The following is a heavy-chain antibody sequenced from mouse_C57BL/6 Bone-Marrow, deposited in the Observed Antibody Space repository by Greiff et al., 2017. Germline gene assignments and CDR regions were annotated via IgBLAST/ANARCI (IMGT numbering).Heavy chain of an antibody. CDR3: ARDGNSAWFAY. J-gene: IGHJ3*01. CDR1: GFSLSTSGMG. V-gene: IGHV8-12*01. CDR2: IYWDDDK. Sequence: QVTLKVCGPGILQSSQTLSLTCSFSGFSLSTSGMGVSWIRQPSGKGLEWLAHIYWDDDKRYNPSLKRRLTISKDTSRNQVFLKITSVDTADTATYYCARDGNSAWFAYWGQGTLVTVSA. D-gene: IGHD2-1*01.